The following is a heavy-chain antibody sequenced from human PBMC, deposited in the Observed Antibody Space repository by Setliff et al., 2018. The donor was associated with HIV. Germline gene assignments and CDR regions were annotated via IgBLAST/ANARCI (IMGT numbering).Heavy chain of an antibody. CDR2: FNPKSGGT. CDR1: GYTFTGYY. Sequence: ASVKVSCKASGYTFTGYYMHWVRQAPGQGPEWLGRFNPKSGGTRYAQKFQGRVSMTRDTAISTAYMELSRLRSDDSAVYYCARLPFISIFGVLNGDDGFDIWGQGTMVTVSS. D-gene: IGHD3-3*01. V-gene: IGHV1-2*06. CDR3: ARLPFISIFGVLNGDDGFDI. J-gene: IGHJ3*02.